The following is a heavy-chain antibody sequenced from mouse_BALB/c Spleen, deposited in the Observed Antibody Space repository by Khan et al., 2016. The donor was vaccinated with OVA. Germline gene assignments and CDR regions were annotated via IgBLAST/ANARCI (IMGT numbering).Heavy chain of an antibody. Sequence: QVRLQQSGAELARPGASVKMSCKASGYTFTSYTIHWIKKRPGQGLEWIGYINPSNGYTNYNQKFKDKATLTTDKSSTTAYLQLSSLTSDDSAVYTWVRDGAYHWNDGCFAYWGQGTLVTVSA. V-gene: IGHV1-4*01. CDR2: INPSNGYT. CDR3: VRDGAYHWNDGCFAY. J-gene: IGHJ3*01. CDR1: GYTFTSYT. D-gene: IGHD2-14*01.